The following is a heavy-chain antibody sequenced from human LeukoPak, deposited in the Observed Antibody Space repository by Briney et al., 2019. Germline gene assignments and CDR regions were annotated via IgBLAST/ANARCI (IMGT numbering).Heavy chain of an antibody. V-gene: IGHV3-9*01. CDR2: ISWNSGSI. Sequence: GGSLRLSCAASGFTFDDYAMHWVRQAPGKGLEWVSGISWNSGSIGYADSVKGRFTISRDNSKNTLYLQMNSLRAEDTAVYYCAKDPGRRSPPSSYYYYGMDVWGQGTTVTVSS. CDR1: GFTFDDYA. CDR3: AKDPGRRSPPSSYYYYGMDV. J-gene: IGHJ6*02.